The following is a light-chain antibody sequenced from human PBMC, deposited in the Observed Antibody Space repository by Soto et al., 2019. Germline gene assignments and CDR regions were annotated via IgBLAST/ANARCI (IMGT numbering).Light chain of an antibody. CDR2: LGS. Sequence: DIVMTQSPLSLPVTPVEPASISCRSSQSLLHSNGYNYLDWYLQKPWHSPQLLIYLGSNRASGVPDRFSGSGSGTDVTLKISRVEAEDVGVYYCRQPLQSWTFGQGT. CDR3: RQPLQSWT. V-gene: IGKV2-28*01. J-gene: IGKJ1*01. CDR1: QSLLHSNGYNY.